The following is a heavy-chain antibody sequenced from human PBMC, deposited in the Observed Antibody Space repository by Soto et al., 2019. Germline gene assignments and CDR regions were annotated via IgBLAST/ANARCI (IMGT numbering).Heavy chain of an antibody. CDR2: IVPIYRTA. D-gene: IGHD6-13*01. CDR3: VRHSGAKFSSS. Sequence: SENGDCKASGGTFSSYLINWVLQAPGQGLEWVGGIVPIYRTADYAQKFQGRVTITADESARTSYMELRSLKSQDTAVYYCVRHSGAKFSSSWGQGHLVTGSS. J-gene: IGHJ4*02. CDR1: GGTFSSYL. V-gene: IGHV1-69*13.